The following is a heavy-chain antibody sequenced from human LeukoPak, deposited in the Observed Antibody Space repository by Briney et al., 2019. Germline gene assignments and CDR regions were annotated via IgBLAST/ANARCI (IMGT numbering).Heavy chain of an antibody. CDR3: ARDRGYGDYYFDY. Sequence: PGGSLRLSCAASGFTFDDYAMHWVRQAPGKGLEWVSGISWNSGSIGYADSVKGRFTISRDNTKNSLYLQMNSLRAEDTALYYCARDRGYGDYYFDYWGQGTLVTVSS. V-gene: IGHV3-9*01. CDR2: ISWNSGSI. CDR1: GFTFDDYA. D-gene: IGHD4-17*01. J-gene: IGHJ4*02.